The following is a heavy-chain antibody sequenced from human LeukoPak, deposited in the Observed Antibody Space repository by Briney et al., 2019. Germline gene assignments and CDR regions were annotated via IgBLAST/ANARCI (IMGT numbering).Heavy chain of an antibody. CDR1: GFNFSDYG. Sequence: GGSLRLSCAASGFNFSDYGMIWVRQAPGKGLEWVSGISGSDYTDHADSVKGRFTISRDNSKNTLYLQMNSLRAEDTALYYCAKSRNFYFYFMEVSGRGTKVTISS. CDR3: AKSRNFYFYFMEV. CDR2: ISGSDYT. V-gene: IGHV3-23*01. J-gene: IGHJ6*03.